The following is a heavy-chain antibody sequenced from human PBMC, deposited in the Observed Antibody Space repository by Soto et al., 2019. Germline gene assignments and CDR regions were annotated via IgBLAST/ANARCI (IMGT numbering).Heavy chain of an antibody. J-gene: IGHJ6*02. CDR3: AGIGEDVYYGMDV. CDR1: GGSMRSYY. V-gene: IGHV4-4*07. D-gene: IGHD2-21*01. CDR2: LYSRGDT. Sequence: PSETLSLPCSVSGGSMRSYYWNWLRQPAGKGLEWIGRLYSRGDTNYTHSVKSRVTMSVDTSKNDYSLRLNCVTATDTAVYYCAGIGEDVYYGMDVWGQGTTVTVSS.